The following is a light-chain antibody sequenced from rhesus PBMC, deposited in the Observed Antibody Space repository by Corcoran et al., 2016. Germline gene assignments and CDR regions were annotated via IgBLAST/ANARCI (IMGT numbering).Light chain of an antibody. CDR3: QHGYGTPFT. V-gene: IGKV1-74*01. Sequence: DIQMTQSPSSLSASVGDRVTITCRASENVNNYLNWYQQKPGKAPKLLIYKASTLQSGVPSRFSGSGSGTDYPFTSSSLQPEDVATYYCQHGYGTPFTFGPGTKLDIK. CDR1: ENVNNY. J-gene: IGKJ3*01. CDR2: KAS.